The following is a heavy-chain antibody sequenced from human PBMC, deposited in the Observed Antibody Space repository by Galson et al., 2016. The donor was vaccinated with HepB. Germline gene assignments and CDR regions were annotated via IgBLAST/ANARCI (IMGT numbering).Heavy chain of an antibody. V-gene: IGHV3-33*01. CDR3: ARNSHYDSLTGYPQEVFDI. CDR2: IWYDGSNK. J-gene: IGHJ3*02. CDR1: GFTFSSYA. Sequence: SLRLSCAASGFTFSSYAIHWVRQAPGKGLEWVAVIWYDGSNKYYADSVKGRFTISRDNSKNTLYLQMNSLRAEDTAVYYCARNSHYDSLTGYPQEVFDIWGQGTMVTVSS. D-gene: IGHD3-9*01.